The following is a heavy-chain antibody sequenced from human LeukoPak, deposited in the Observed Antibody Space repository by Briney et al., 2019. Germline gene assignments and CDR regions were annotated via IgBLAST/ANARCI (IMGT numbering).Heavy chain of an antibody. D-gene: IGHD3-3*01. Sequence: ASVKVSCKASGYTFTSYDINWVRQATGQGLEWMGWMNPNSGNTGYAQKFQGRVTITRNTSISTAYMELSSLRSEDTAVYYCARGGNSFWSGYYKWLDPWGQGTLVTVSS. J-gene: IGHJ5*02. V-gene: IGHV1-8*03. CDR3: ARGGNSFWSGYYKWLDP. CDR1: GYTFTSYD. CDR2: MNPNSGNT.